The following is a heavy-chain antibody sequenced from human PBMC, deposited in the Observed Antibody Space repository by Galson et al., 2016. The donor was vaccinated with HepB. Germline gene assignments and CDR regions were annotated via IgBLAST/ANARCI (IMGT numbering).Heavy chain of an antibody. CDR2: ITRRGST. CDR1: GESFSGYY. V-gene: IGHV4-34*01. D-gene: IGHD2-8*02. CDR3: ARGLGIPALRTGDYFDY. J-gene: IGHJ4*02. Sequence: ETLSLTCAVYGESFSGYYWSWIRQPPGKGLEWIGEITRRGSTNYKPSLKSRATISVDTSKNQFSLKLSSVTAADTAVYYCARGLGIPALRTGDYFDYWGQGTLVTFSS.